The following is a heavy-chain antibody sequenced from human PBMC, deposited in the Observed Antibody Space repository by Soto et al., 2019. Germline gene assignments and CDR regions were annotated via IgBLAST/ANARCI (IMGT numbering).Heavy chain of an antibody. Sequence: QVQLVQSGAEVKKPGASVKVSCKASGYTFTSYGISWVRQAPGQGLEGMGWISAYNGNTNYAQKLQGRVTMTTDTSTSTADTELRSLSTGDTAVDYCARAEVLQWCGDVWGQGTTVTDSS. CDR3: ARAEVLQWCGDV. CDR2: ISAYNGNT. D-gene: IGHD3-10*01. J-gene: IGHJ6*02. CDR1: GYTFTSYG. V-gene: IGHV1-18*01.